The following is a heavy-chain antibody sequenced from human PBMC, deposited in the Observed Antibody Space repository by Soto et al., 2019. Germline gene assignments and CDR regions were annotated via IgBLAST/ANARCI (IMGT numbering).Heavy chain of an antibody. D-gene: IGHD4-4*01. J-gene: IGHJ4*02. CDR1: GGSISSYY. Sequence: ASETLSLTCTVSGGSISSYYWSWIRQPPGKGLEWIGYIYYSGSTNYNPSLKSRVTISVDTSKNQFSLKLSSVTAADTAVYYCARVPHDYSNFPFDYWGQGTLVTVSS. CDR2: IYYSGST. CDR3: ARVPHDYSNFPFDY. V-gene: IGHV4-59*01.